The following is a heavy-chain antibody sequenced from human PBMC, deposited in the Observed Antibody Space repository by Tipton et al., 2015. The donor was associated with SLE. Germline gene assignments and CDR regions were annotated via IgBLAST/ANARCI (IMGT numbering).Heavy chain of an antibody. D-gene: IGHD2-15*01. J-gene: IGHJ6*02. V-gene: IGHV5-51*03. CDR3: LRYQSGGYDCYSRYGSDYAMGV. Sequence: VQLVQSGGEVRKPGESLKISCKGSGYSFSRYWIGWVRQMPGKGLEWMGSIYPVDSDTRYSPSFQVQLTISADMSISTAYLQWSSLKSSDTALYSCLRYQSGGYDCYSRYGSDYAMGVWGQGSTVSVSS. CDR1: GYSFSRYW. CDR2: IYPVDSDT.